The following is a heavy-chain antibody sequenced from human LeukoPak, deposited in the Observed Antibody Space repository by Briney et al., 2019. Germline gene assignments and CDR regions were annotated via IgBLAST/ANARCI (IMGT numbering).Heavy chain of an antibody. CDR1: GFTFSNAW. Sequence: GGSLRLSCAASGFTFSNAWMSWVRQAPGKGLEWVGRIKSKTDGGTTDYAAPVKGRFTISRDDSKNTLYLQMNSLKTEDTAVYYCTSRLRFLEWSPDYWGQGTLVTVSS. CDR2: IKSKTDGGTT. D-gene: IGHD3-3*01. CDR3: TSRLRFLEWSPDY. J-gene: IGHJ4*02. V-gene: IGHV3-15*01.